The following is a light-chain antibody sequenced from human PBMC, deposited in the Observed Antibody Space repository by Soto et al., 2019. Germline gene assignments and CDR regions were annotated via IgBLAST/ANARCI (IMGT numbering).Light chain of an antibody. CDR3: QQYNNWPPHT. Sequence: EIVMTQSPATLSVSPGERATLSCRASQSISSSNLAWYQLKPGQAPRLLIYGASSRATGIPARFSGSGSGTEFTLTISSLQSEDFAVYYCQQYNNWPPHTFGQGTKLEIK. J-gene: IGKJ2*01. V-gene: IGKV3-15*01. CDR1: QSISSSN. CDR2: GAS.